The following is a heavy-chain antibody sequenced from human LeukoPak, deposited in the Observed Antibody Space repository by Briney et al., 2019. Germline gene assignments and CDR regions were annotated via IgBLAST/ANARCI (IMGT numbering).Heavy chain of an antibody. CDR2: IYYNGNP. V-gene: IGHV4-30-4*01. CDR1: GGSISSGDYY. D-gene: IGHD3-10*01. J-gene: IGHJ4*02. Sequence: PSETLSLTCTVSGGSISSGDYYWTWIRQPPGKGLEWIGFIYYNGNPYYNPSLKSRVTISVDMSKNQFSLRLTSVTAADTAVYYCARTVGSAMMLGALDFWGQGALVTVSS. CDR3: ARTVGSAMMLGALDF.